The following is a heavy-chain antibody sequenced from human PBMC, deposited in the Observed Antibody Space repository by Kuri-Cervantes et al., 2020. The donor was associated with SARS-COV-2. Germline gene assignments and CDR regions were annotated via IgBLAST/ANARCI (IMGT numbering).Heavy chain of an antibody. CDR2: ISTYIGNT. J-gene: IGHJ5*02. D-gene: IGHD6-19*01. Sequence: ASVKVSCKASGYTFTSYGISWVRQAPGQGLEWMGWISTYIGNTNYAQKLQGRVTMTTDTSTSTAYMELRSLRSDDTAVYYCARAAWVPYSSGRSGWFDPWGQGTLVTVSS. CDR1: GYTFTSYG. V-gene: IGHV1-18*01. CDR3: ARAAWVPYSSGRSGWFDP.